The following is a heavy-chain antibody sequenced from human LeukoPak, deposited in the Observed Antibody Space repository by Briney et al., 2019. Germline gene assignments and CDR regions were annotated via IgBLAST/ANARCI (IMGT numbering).Heavy chain of an antibody. V-gene: IGHV4-61*02. CDR1: VGSISSSNYY. Sequence: SETLSLTSSVSVGSISSSNYYWSCIRQPAGKGLEWIGRIYTSESTNYNPSLKSRVTISVDTSRNQFSLKLSSVTAADTAVYYCARGLWFGDENPPYFDYWGQGILVSVSS. J-gene: IGHJ4*02. D-gene: IGHD3-10*01. CDR2: IYTSEST. CDR3: ARGLWFGDENPPYFDY.